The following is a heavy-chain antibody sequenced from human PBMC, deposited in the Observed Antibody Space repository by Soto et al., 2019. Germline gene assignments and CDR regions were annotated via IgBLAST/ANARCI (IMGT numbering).Heavy chain of an antibody. CDR3: ARGVGSSWFDP. Sequence: GSVKVYFKASGYPFTAYFMHLVRQAPGQGLEWMGWINPGSGGTNYAQKFQGRVTMTRDTSISTAYMELSSLTSDDTAVYYCARGVGSSWFDPWGQGTLVTVSS. D-gene: IGHD6-25*01. J-gene: IGHJ5*02. CDR2: INPGSGGT. CDR1: GYPFTAYF. V-gene: IGHV1-2*02.